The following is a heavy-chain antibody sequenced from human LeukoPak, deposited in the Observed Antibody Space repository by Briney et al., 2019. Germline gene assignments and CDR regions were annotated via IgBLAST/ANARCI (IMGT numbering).Heavy chain of an antibody. CDR2: IYHSGST. D-gene: IGHD5-12*01. CDR3: ARVRAYSGYDFPDY. V-gene: IGHV4-4*02. CDR1: GGSISSSNW. Sequence: SETLSLTCAVSGGSISSSNWWNWVRQPPGKGLEWIGSIYHSGSTYYNPSLKSRVTISVDTSKNQFSLKLSSVTAADTAVYYCARVRAYSGYDFPDYWGQGTLVTVSS. J-gene: IGHJ4*02.